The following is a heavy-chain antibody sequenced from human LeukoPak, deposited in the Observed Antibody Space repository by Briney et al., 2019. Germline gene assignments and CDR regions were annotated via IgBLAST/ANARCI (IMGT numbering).Heavy chain of an antibody. CDR2: IKQDGSEK. CDR3: ARDSGGYDSSGYYLH. CDR1: GFTFSSYW. J-gene: IGHJ4*02. D-gene: IGHD3-22*01. V-gene: IGHV3-7*01. Sequence: PGGSLRLSCAASGFTFSSYWMSWVRQAPGKGLEWVANIKQDGSEKYYVDSVKGRFTISRDNAKNSQYLQMNSLRAEDTAVYYCARDSGGYDSSGYYLHWGQGTLVTVSS.